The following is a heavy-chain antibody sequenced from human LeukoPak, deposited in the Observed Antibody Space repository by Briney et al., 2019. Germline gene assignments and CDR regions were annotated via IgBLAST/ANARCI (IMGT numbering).Heavy chain of an antibody. J-gene: IGHJ4*02. Sequence: ASVKVSCKASGYTFTSNYMHWVRQPPGQGLEWRGIINPTGGSTSYAQKFQRRVTMTRDTSTSTVYMELSSLRSEDTAVYFCARELQLGEGALHDWGQGTLVTVSS. V-gene: IGHV1-46*01. CDR1: GYTFTSNY. CDR2: INPTGGST. CDR3: ARELQLGEGALHD. D-gene: IGHD6-13*01.